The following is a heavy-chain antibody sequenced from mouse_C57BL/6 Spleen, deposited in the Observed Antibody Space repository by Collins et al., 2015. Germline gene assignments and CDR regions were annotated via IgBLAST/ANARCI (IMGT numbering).Heavy chain of an antibody. V-gene: IGHV1-55*01. D-gene: IGHD2-14*01. CDR2: IYPGRGST. Sequence: QVQLQQPGAELVKPGASVKMSCKSSGYTFTTYWITWVKQRPGQGLEWIGDIYPGRGSTNYNERFKSKATLTVDTSSSTAYMQLSSLTSEDSAVYYCARKVLRWYFDVWGTGTTVTVSS. CDR1: GYTFTTYW. J-gene: IGHJ1*03. CDR3: ARKVLRWYFDV.